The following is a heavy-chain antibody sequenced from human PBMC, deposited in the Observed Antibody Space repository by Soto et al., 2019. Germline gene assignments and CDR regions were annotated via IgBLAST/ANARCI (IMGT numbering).Heavy chain of an antibody. J-gene: IGHJ5*02. CDR1: GLTFGDSY. V-gene: IGHV3-11*06. Sequence: PGGSLRLSCAGSGLTFGDSYMSWIRQAPGKGLEWLSYISPGSRYPAYADSVKGRFTISRDNAKRSLYLQMMSLKAEDTAIYYCVRGGGGGLFDPWGQGTMVTVSS. CDR2: ISPGSRYP. CDR3: VRGGGGGLFDP. D-gene: IGHD2-15*01.